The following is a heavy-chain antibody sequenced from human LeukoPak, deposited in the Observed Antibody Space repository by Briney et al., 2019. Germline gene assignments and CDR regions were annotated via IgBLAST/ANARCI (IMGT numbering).Heavy chain of an antibody. D-gene: IGHD3-10*01. J-gene: IGHJ5*02. CDR1: GGSFSGYH. CDR3: AKSLYGSGSYYNWFDP. CDR2: INHRGST. Sequence: SETLSLTCVVYGGSFSGYHWSWIRQSPGEGLEWIGEINHRGSTNYNTSLKRRVTLPLDTSKNQFSLKLSSVTAADTTFYYWAKSLYGSGSYYNWFDPWGQGTLVTVSS. V-gene: IGHV4-34*01.